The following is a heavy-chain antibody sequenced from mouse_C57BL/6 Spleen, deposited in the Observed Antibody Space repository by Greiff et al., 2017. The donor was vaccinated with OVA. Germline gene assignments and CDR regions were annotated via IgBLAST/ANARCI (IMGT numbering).Heavy chain of an antibody. CDR2: LWSGGST. V-gene: IGHV2-2*01. Sequence: QVQLKESGPGLVQPSQSLSITCTVSGFSLTSYGVHWVRQSPGKGLEWLGVLWSGGSTDYNAAFISRLSISKDNSKSQVFFKMNSLQADDTAIYYCARNGPYYGSSPYAMDYWGQGTSVTVSS. CDR3: ARNGPYYGSSPYAMDY. J-gene: IGHJ4*01. CDR1: GFSLTSYG. D-gene: IGHD1-1*01.